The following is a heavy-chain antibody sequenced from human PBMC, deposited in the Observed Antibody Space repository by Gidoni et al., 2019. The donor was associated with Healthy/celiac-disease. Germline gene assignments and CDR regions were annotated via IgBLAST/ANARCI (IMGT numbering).Heavy chain of an antibody. D-gene: IGHD3-3*01. Sequence: EVQLLEAGGGLVQPGGSLRLSCAASGFTFSSYAMRWVRQAPGEGLEWVSAISGSGGSTYYADSVKGRFTISRDHSKNTLYLQMNSLRAEDTALYYWAKDNRLRFLEWFDSTTLTTGAREYYFDYWGQGTLVTVSS. J-gene: IGHJ4*02. V-gene: IGHV3-23*01. CDR1: GFTFSSYA. CDR3: AKDNRLRFLEWFDSTTLTTGAREYYFDY. CDR2: ISGSGGST.